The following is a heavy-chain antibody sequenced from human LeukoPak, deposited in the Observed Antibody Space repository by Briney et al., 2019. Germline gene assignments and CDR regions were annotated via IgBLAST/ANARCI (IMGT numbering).Heavy chain of an antibody. J-gene: IGHJ6*02. V-gene: IGHV1-18*01. CDR1: GYTCTSYG. CDR3: ARGSKNSYGSFIGYYYGMDV. CDR2: ISAYNGNT. Sequence: ASVKVSCKASGYTCTSYGISWVRQAPGQGLDWMGWISAYNGNTNYAQKLQGRVTMTTDTSTSTAYMELRSLRSDDTAVYYCARGSKNSYGSFIGYYYGMDVWGQGTTVTVSS. D-gene: IGHD5-18*01.